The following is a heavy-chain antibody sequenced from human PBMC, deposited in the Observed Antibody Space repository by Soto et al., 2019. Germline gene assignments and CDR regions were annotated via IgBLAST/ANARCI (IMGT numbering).Heavy chain of an antibody. V-gene: IGHV3-30*18. CDR1: GFTFSSYW. D-gene: IGHD3-22*01. Sequence: GGSLRLSCAASGFTFSSYWMHWVRQAPGKGLEWVAVTSYDGRNNNYADSVRGRFTISRDNSKNTLYLQMNSLRAEDTAVYYCAKDTYYHDSSGFYVFDYWGQGTPVTVSS. CDR2: TSYDGRNN. CDR3: AKDTYYHDSSGFYVFDY. J-gene: IGHJ4*02.